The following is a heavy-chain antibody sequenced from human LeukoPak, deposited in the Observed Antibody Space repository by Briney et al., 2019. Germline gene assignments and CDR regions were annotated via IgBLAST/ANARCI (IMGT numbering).Heavy chain of an antibody. J-gene: IGHJ4*02. V-gene: IGHV3-30*18. CDR3: AKRIQSAMATGY. Sequence: GGSLRLSCAASGFTFSSYGMHWVRQAPGKGLEWVAVISYDGSNKYYADSVKGRFTISRDDSKNTLYLQMNSLRAEDTAVYYCAKRIQSAMATGYWGQGTLVTVSS. CDR1: GFTFSSYG. CDR2: ISYDGSNK. D-gene: IGHD5-18*01.